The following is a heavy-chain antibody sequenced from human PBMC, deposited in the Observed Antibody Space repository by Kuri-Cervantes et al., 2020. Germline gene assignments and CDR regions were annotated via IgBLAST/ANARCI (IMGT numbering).Heavy chain of an antibody. V-gene: IGHV3-11*01. CDR2: ISSSGSSI. CDR3: TTVELEWLVGDY. D-gene: IGHD6-19*01. J-gene: IGHJ4*02. CDR1: GFTFNDYH. Sequence: GESLKISCAASGFTFNDYHMSWIRQAPGKGLEWASYISSSGSSIYYADSVKGRFTSSRDNAKNSLYLQMNSLRAEDTAVYYCTTVELEWLVGDYWGQGTLVTVSS.